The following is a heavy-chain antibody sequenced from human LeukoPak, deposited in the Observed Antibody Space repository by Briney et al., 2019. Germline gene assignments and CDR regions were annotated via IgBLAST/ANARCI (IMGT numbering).Heavy chain of an antibody. Sequence: PGGSLRLSXAASGFTFSTYWMHWVRQAPGKGLVWVSRINSDGSSTSYADSVKGRFTISRDNAKNTLYLQMNSLRAEDTAVYYCARAEWELRGWFDPWGRGTLVTVSS. CDR2: INSDGSST. CDR3: ARAEWELRGWFDP. CDR1: GFTFSTYW. V-gene: IGHV3-74*01. J-gene: IGHJ5*02. D-gene: IGHD1-26*01.